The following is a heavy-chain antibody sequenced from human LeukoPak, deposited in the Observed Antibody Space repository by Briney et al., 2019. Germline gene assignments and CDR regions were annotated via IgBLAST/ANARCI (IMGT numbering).Heavy chain of an antibody. CDR1: GGSMTNSTYY. V-gene: IGHV4-39*07. Sequence: SETLSLTCTVSGGSMTNSTYYWGWIRQPPGKGLEWIGSIYYSGATYYNPSLKSRVTISEDTSVNQFSLRLSSVTAADTAVYYCARIPPLYCSTSSCYSRSFDFWGQGILVTVSS. CDR2: IYYSGAT. J-gene: IGHJ4*02. D-gene: IGHD2-2*02. CDR3: ARIPPLYCSTSSCYSRSFDF.